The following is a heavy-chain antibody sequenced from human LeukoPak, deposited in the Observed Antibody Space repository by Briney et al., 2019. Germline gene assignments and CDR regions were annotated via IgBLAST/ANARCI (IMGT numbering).Heavy chain of an antibody. D-gene: IGHD3-22*01. Sequence: PGGSLRLSCAASGFTFSNYWMHWVRQAPGKGLEWVSGINWNGGSTVYADSVKGRFTISRDNAKNSLYLQMNSLRAEDTALYYCARVGQFPNYYDTFYYYYYMDVWGKGTTVTVSS. CDR1: GFTFSNYW. V-gene: IGHV3-20*04. CDR2: INWNGGST. CDR3: ARVGQFPNYYDTFYYYYYMDV. J-gene: IGHJ6*03.